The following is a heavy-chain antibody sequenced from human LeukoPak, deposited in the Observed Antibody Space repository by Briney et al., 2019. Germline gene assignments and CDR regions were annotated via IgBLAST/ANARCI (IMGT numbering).Heavy chain of an antibody. Sequence: ASVKVSCKASGYTFTDYYIHWVRQAPGQGLEWMGWINPNSGGTNYAQKFQGRVTMNRDTSISTVYMELSGLRSDDTAVYYCARTYSSSPADAFDIWGHGTMVTVSS. V-gene: IGHV1-2*02. J-gene: IGHJ3*02. CDR2: INPNSGGT. D-gene: IGHD6-6*01. CDR3: ARTYSSSPADAFDI. CDR1: GYTFTDYY.